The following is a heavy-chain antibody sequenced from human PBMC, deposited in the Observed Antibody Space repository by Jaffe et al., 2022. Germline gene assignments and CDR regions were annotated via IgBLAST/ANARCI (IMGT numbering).Heavy chain of an antibody. CDR1: GGSISSYY. J-gene: IGHJ6*03. D-gene: IGHD5-12*01. CDR2: IYYSGST. Sequence: QVQLQESGPGLVKPSETLSLTCTVSGGSISSYYWSWIRQPPGKGLEWIGYIYYSGSTNYNPSLKSRVTISVDTSKNQFSLKLSSVTAADTAVYYCARDNRLGYSGHDWWVYYYYMDVWGKGTTVTVSS. V-gene: IGHV4-59*01. CDR3: ARDNRLGYSGHDWWVYYYYMDV.